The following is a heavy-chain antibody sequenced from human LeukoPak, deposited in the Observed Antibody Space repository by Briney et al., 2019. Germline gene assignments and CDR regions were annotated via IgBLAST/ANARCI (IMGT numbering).Heavy chain of an antibody. V-gene: IGHV4-59*01. CDR1: GGSISSYY. Sequence: PSETLSLTCTVSGGSISSYYWSWIRQPPGKGLEWIGYIYYSGSTNYNPSLKSRVTISVDTSKNQFSLKLSSVTAADTAVYYCARDTIAVAALRAFDIWGQGTMVTVSS. D-gene: IGHD6-19*01. J-gene: IGHJ3*02. CDR2: IYYSGST. CDR3: ARDTIAVAALRAFDI.